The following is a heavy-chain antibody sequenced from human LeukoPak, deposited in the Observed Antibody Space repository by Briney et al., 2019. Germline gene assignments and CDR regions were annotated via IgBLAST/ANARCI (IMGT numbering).Heavy chain of an antibody. J-gene: IGHJ4*02. D-gene: IGHD3-10*01. V-gene: IGHV5-51*01. CDR2: IYPGDSDT. Sequence: GASLKISFKGSGSSFTSYWIGWVRPLPGKGLEWMGIIYPGDSDTRYSQSFQGQVTISDDKSISTAYLQWSSLKASDTAMYYCARLPYYYGSGSYYKGYFDYWGQGTLVTVSS. CDR1: GSSFTSYW. CDR3: ARLPYYYGSGSYYKGYFDY.